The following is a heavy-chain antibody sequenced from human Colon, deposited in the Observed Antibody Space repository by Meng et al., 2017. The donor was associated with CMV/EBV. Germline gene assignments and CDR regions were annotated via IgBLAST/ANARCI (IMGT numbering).Heavy chain of an antibody. D-gene: IGHD2-15*01. V-gene: IGHV3-53*01. CDR2: IYNAENT. CDR1: GFAVGGGY. Sequence: SWAASGFAVGGGYMAWVRQAPGKGLEWVSIIYNAENTFYADSVRGRFTISRDNSKNTLFLQMNSLTNGDTAVYYCVTKRAKYCSSGPCPGYFDNWGQGTLVTVSS. J-gene: IGHJ4*02. CDR3: VTKRAKYCSSGPCPGYFDN.